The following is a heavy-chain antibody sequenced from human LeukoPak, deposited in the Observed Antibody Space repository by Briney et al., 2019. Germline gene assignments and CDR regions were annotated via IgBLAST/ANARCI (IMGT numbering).Heavy chain of an antibody. CDR2: MNPNSANT. CDR1: GYTFTSYD. J-gene: IGHJ4*02. Sequence: GASVKVSCKASGYTFTSYDINWVRQATGQGLEWMGWMNPNSANTGYAQKFQGRVTMTRNTSVSTAYMELSSRRSEDTAVYYCARAIKYYYDSSGYYAYYFDYWGQGTLVTVSS. D-gene: IGHD3-22*01. V-gene: IGHV1-8*01. CDR3: ARAIKYYYDSSGYYAYYFDY.